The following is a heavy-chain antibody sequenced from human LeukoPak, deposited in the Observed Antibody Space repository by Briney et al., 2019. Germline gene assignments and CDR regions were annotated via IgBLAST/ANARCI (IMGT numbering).Heavy chain of an antibody. CDR3: AKGVSSPLYYFDY. D-gene: IGHD6-13*01. J-gene: IGHJ4*02. Sequence: GGSLRLSCAASGFTFSSYAMRWVRQPPGKGLEWLSSISGNGYTTYYADSMKGRFTVSRDNSKNTLFLQMNSLRAEDTAVYFCAKGVSSPLYYFDYWGQGALVTVSS. CDR1: GFTFSSYA. V-gene: IGHV3-23*01. CDR2: ISGNGYTT.